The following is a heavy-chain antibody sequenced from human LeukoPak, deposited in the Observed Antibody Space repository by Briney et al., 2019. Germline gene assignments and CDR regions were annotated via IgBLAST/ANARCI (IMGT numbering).Heavy chain of an antibody. Sequence: PGGSLRLSCAASGFTFSNYNMYWVRQAPGKGLEWVSSISSSSSYIYYADSVKGRFTISRDNTKNSLYLQMNSLRAEDTAVYYWGRDSPYGTAGYWGQGTLVTVSS. D-gene: IGHD2-8*02. V-gene: IGHV3-21*01. CDR3: GRDSPYGTAGY. J-gene: IGHJ4*02. CDR2: ISSSSSYI. CDR1: GFTFSNYN.